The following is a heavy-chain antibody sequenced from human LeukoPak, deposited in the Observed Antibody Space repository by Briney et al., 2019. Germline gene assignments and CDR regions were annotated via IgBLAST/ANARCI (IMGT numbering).Heavy chain of an antibody. CDR2: IYTSGGSK. J-gene: IGHJ4*02. D-gene: IGHD5-24*01. CDR1: VYTFTSYQ. V-gene: IGHV1-46*01. Sequence: SSVKVSCKASVYTFTSYQIHWVRQAPAQGPEWMGIIYTSGGSKNYAQKFQGRVTMTSDMYTSTGYMELSSMRSEDTAVYYCAKVRDSSHWGQGTLVTVSS. CDR3: AKVRDSSH.